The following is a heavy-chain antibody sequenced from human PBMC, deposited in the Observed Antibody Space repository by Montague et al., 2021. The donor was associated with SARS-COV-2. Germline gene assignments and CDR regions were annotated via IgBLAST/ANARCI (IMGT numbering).Heavy chain of an antibody. CDR2: INHTGSA. D-gene: IGHD3-3*01. CDR1: SGSISDFN. V-gene: IGHV4-34*01. J-gene: IGHJ3*01. Sequence: SETLSLTCAVYSGSISDFNWSWIRQSPGKGLEWIGEINHTGSATYNPSLKGRVTLSRDTSKTQFSLKLQSVTPADTAVYYCARGQVTISGFLIFIPAAGHLDVWGQGTSVTVSS. CDR3: ARGQVTISGFLIFIPAAGHLDV.